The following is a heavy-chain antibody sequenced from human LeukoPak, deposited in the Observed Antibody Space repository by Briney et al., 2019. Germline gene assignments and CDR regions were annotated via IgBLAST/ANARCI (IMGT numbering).Heavy chain of an antibody. Sequence: ASVKVSCKASGYTFTSYDINWVRQAPGQGLEWMGIINPSGGSTSYAQKFQGRVTMTRDTSTSTVYMELSSLRSEDTAVYYRARVPPAAITIFGVVIAPDYGMDVWGQGTTVTVSS. CDR3: ARVPPAAITIFGVVIAPDYGMDV. J-gene: IGHJ6*02. CDR2: INPSGGST. CDR1: GYTFTSYD. D-gene: IGHD3-3*01. V-gene: IGHV1-46*01.